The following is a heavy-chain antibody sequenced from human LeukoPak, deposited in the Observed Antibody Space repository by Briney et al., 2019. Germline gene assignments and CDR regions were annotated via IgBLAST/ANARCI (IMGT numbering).Heavy chain of an antibody. Sequence: SLKDSCKASGGTFSSYAISWVRQPPGQGLEWMGRIIPILGIANYAQKFQGRVTITADKSTNTAYMELSSLRSEDTAVYYCARDQSSMIADYWGQGTLVTVS. CDR1: GGTFSSYA. CDR2: IIPILGIA. D-gene: IGHD3-22*01. J-gene: IGHJ4*02. V-gene: IGHV1-69*04. CDR3: ARDQSSMIADY.